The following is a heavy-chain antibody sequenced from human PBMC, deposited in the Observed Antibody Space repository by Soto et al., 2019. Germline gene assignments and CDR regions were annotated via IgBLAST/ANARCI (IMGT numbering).Heavy chain of an antibody. CDR2: ISAYNGNT. Sequence: ASVKVCCTVSRDTFTSYGISWVRQAPGQGREWMGWISAYNGNTNSAQKLQGRVTMTTATSTSTAYMELRSLRSDDTSVYYCASGNSYGFVGGQGALVTVSS. CDR3: ASGNSYGFV. D-gene: IGHD5-18*01. J-gene: IGHJ4*02. CDR1: RDTFTSYG. V-gene: IGHV1-18*01.